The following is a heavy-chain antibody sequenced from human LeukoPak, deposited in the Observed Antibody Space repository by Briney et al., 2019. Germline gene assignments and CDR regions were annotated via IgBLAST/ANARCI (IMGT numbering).Heavy chain of an antibody. J-gene: IGHJ4*02. CDR2: IYSGGST. D-gene: IGHD5-18*01. Sequence: GRSLRFSCAASGFTFSSYGMHWVRQAPGKGLEWVAVIYSGGSTYYADSVKGRFTISRDNSKNTLYLQMNNVRVEDTAVYFCARYHTALNYWGQGTLVTASS. CDR3: ARYHTALNY. V-gene: IGHV3-NL1*01. CDR1: GFTFSSYG.